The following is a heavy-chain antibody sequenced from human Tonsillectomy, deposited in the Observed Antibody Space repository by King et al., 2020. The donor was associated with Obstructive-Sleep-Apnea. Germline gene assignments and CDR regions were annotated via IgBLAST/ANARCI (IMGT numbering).Heavy chain of an antibody. V-gene: IGHV3-30*02. CDR2: IWFDGSDK. CDR3: CPAEQWLVLIDY. Sequence: VQLVESGGGVVQPGGSLRLSCTASGFIFSNYGMHWVRQAPGKGLEWVAFIWFDGSDKYYGDSVKGRFTISRDNSENTLYLRMNSLRAEDTAVYYGCPAEQWLVLIDYWGQGPLVTVSS. D-gene: IGHD6-19*01. CDR1: GFIFSNYG. J-gene: IGHJ4*02.